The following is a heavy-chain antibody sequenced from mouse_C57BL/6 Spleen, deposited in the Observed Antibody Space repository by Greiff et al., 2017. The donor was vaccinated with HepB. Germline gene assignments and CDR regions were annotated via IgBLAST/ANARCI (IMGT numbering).Heavy chain of an antibody. J-gene: IGHJ1*03. CDR3: ARNFDYYGSSPGYFDV. V-gene: IGHV1-47*01. D-gene: IGHD1-1*01. CDR1: GYTFTTYP. CDR2: FHPYNDDT. Sequence: VQLQQSGAELVKPGASVKMSCKASGYTFTTYPIEWMQQNPGKSLEWIGNFHPYNDDTKYNEKFKGKATLTVEKSSSTVYLQLSRLTSDDSAVYYCARNFDYYGSSPGYFDVWGTGTTVTVSS.